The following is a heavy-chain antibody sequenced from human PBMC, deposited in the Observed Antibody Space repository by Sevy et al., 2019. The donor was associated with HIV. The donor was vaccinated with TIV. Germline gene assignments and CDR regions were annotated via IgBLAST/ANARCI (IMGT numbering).Heavy chain of an antibody. Sequence: GGSLRLSCAASGFTFSSYAMSWVRQAPGKGLEWVSAISGSGGSTYYADSVKGRFTLSRDNSKNTLYLQMNSLRAEDTAVYYCAKDESGFGEFYFDYWGQGPLVTVSS. CDR2: ISGSGGST. J-gene: IGHJ4*02. D-gene: IGHD3-10*01. V-gene: IGHV3-23*01. CDR3: AKDESGFGEFYFDY. CDR1: GFTFSSYA.